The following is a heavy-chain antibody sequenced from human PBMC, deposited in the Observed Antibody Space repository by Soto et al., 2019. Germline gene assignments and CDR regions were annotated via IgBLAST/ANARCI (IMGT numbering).Heavy chain of an antibody. D-gene: IGHD4-4*01. V-gene: IGHV4-31*03. J-gene: IGHJ4*02. CDR3: ARDDASNSNRDY. CDR1: GGSISSGGYY. CDR2: IYYSGST. Sequence: QVQLQESGPGLVKPSQTLSLTCTVSGGSISSGGYYWSWIRQHPAKGLEWIGYIYYSGSTYYNPSLKSRVTIPVDTSKNQFYLKLSSVTAACTGVYYGARDDASNSNRDYWGQGTLVTVSS.